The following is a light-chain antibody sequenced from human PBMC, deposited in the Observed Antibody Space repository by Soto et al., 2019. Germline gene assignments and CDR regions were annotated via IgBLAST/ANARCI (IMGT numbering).Light chain of an antibody. J-gene: IGKJ4*01. V-gene: IGKV3-20*01. Sequence: EIVLTQSPGTLSLSPGERATLSCRASQSVSTSYLSWYQHRPDQAPRLLIYGASSRATGIPDRCSGSGSGTDFTLTISRLEAEGFAEYYWQRYGSSVTFGGGTKVEIK. CDR3: QRYGSSVT. CDR2: GAS. CDR1: QSVSTSY.